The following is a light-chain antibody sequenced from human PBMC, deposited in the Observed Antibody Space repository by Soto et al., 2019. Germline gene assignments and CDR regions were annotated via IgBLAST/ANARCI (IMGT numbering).Light chain of an antibody. CDR1: QSISSY. J-gene: IGKJ1*01. Sequence: DIQMTHSPSSLSASVGDRFTITCRASQSISSYLNWYQQKPGKAPKLLIYGASSLQSGVPSRFSGSGSGTDFTLTISSLQPEDFGTYYCQQSFSTPRTFGQGTKVDIK. CDR2: GAS. V-gene: IGKV1-39*01. CDR3: QQSFSTPRT.